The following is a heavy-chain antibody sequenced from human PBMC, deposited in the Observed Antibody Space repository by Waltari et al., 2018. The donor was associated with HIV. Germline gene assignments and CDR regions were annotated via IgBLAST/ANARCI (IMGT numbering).Heavy chain of an antibody. Sequence: EVQLVESGGGLVQPGRSLRLSCAASGFTFDDYAMHWVRQVPGKGLDVVSGVTWNSGRTGYADSVKVRFIISRDNAKNSLYLQMNSLRVEDTALYYCAKSDIDYGMDVWGQGTTVTVSS. CDR1: GFTFDDYA. D-gene: IGHD2-15*01. V-gene: IGHV3-9*01. CDR2: VTWNSGRT. CDR3: AKSDIDYGMDV. J-gene: IGHJ6*02.